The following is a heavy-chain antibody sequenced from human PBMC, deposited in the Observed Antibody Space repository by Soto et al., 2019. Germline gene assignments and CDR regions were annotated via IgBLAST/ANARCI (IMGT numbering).Heavy chain of an antibody. Sequence: EAQLVESRGGLVQPGGSLRLSCTVSGFTFGDYWMTWVRQAPGKGLEWVANMNQDGSEKYYVDSVQGRFAISRDNAKNSLYLQMHSLSAEDTAVYYCASQRVSYAMDVWGQGTTVTVSS. V-gene: IGHV3-7*05. CDR1: GFTFGDYW. CDR2: MNQDGSEK. J-gene: IGHJ6*02. D-gene: IGHD1-1*01. CDR3: ASQRVSYAMDV.